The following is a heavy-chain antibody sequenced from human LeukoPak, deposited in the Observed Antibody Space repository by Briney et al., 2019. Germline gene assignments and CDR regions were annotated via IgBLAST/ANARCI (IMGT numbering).Heavy chain of an antibody. D-gene: IGHD3-9*01. CDR3: ARMDYDILTGYPYFDY. Sequence: SQTLSLTCAISGDSVPSNSAAWNWIRQSPSRGLEWLGRTYYRSKWYNDYAVSVKSRITINPDTSKNQFSLQLNSVTPEDTAVYYCARMDYDILTGYPYFDYWGQGTLVTVSS. V-gene: IGHV6-1*01. CDR1: GDSVPSNSAA. CDR2: TYYRSKWYN. J-gene: IGHJ4*02.